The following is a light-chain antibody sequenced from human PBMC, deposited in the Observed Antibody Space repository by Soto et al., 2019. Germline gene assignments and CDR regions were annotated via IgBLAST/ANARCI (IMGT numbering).Light chain of an antibody. Sequence: QSVLTQPPSASGSPGQSVTISCTGTTSDVGTYDYVSWYQHQPGKAPKVMIYEVSNRPSGVSDRFSGSKSGNTASLTISGLQAEDEADYYCSSYVGATTRVFGTGTKVTV. V-gene: IGLV2-8*01. J-gene: IGLJ1*01. CDR3: SSYVGATTRV. CDR2: EVS. CDR1: TSDVGTYDY.